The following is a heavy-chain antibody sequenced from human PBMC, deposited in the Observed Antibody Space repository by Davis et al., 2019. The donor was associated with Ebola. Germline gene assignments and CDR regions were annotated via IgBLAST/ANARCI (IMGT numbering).Heavy chain of an antibody. V-gene: IGHV3-74*01. CDR1: GFTFSSYW. CDR2: INSDGSRT. Sequence: GESLKISCAASGFTFSSYWMHWVRQAPGKGLVWVSRINSDGSRTNYADSVKGRFTISRDNVKNTLYLQMNSLRAEDMAVYYCARGYYYDSSGYPGLIYWGQGTLVTVSS. D-gene: IGHD3-22*01. CDR3: ARGYYYDSSGYPGLIY. J-gene: IGHJ4*02.